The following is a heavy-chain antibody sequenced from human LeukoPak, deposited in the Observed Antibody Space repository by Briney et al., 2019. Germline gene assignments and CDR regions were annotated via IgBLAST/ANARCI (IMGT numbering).Heavy chain of an antibody. Sequence: GGSLRLSCAASGFTFSTYALTWVRQAPGKGLEWLSYINIGGTNTHYADSVKGRFTISRDNAKKSLYLEMNNLRAEDTAVYYCATDGAGFDTWGQGVLVTVSS. J-gene: IGHJ5*02. V-gene: IGHV3-48*04. CDR2: INIGGTNT. CDR3: ATDGAGFDT. CDR1: GFTFSTYA.